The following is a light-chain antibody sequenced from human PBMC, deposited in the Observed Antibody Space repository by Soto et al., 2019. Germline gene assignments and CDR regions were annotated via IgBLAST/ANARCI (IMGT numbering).Light chain of an antibody. CDR2: EVS. CDR1: SSDVGAYDY. CDR3: SSYTTSSTLV. V-gene: IGLV2-14*03. Sequence: QSALTQPASVSGSPGQSITISCTGTSSDVGAYDYVSWYQQHPDKAPKLMIYEVSNRPSGVSNRFSGSKSVNTATLTISGLQADDEADYYCSSYTTSSTLVFGTGTKLTAL. J-gene: IGLJ1*01.